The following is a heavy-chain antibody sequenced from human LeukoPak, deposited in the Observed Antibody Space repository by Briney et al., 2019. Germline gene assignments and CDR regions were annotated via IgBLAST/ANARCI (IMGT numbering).Heavy chain of an antibody. V-gene: IGHV1-8*01. CDR1: GYTFTSYD. CDR2: MNPNSGNT. D-gene: IGHD3-3*01. Sequence: ASVKVSCKASGYTFTSYDINWVRQATGQGLEWMGWMNPNSGNTGYAQKFQGRVTMTRDTSISTAYMELISLRSDDMAVYYCASGMEGWYFDLWGRGTLVTVSS. J-gene: IGHJ2*01. CDR3: ASGMEGWYFDL.